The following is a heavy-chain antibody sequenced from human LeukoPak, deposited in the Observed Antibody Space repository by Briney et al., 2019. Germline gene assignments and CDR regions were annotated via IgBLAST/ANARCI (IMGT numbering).Heavy chain of an antibody. Sequence: SETLSLTCTVSGGSIRSYYWSWIRRPPGKGLEWIGYMYYSGSTDYNPSLKSRVTISVDTPKNQFSLKLTSVTAADTAVYYCARHKGSAPFDFWGQGTLVTVSS. J-gene: IGHJ4*02. CDR1: GGSIRSYY. CDR3: ARHKGSAPFDF. V-gene: IGHV4-59*08. CDR2: MYYSGST.